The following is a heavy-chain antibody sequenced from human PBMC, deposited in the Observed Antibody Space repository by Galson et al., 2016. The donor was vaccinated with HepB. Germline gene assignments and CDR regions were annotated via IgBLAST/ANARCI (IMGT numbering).Heavy chain of an antibody. Sequence: SLRLSCAASGFNFSDYGMHWVRQAPGKGLEWVAVVSYNGRNTYYGDSVKGRFTISRDNSKTTLYLQMNNLRAEDTAVYYCRPGTTYYSYGMDVWGQGTTVTVSS. CDR2: VSYNGRNT. CDR1: GFNFSDYG. V-gene: IGHV3-30*03. CDR3: RPGTTYYSYGMDV. J-gene: IGHJ6*02. D-gene: IGHD1-1*01.